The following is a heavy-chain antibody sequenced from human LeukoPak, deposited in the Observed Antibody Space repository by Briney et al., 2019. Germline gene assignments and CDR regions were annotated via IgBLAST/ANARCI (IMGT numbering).Heavy chain of an antibody. CDR3: ARDCSSTSCYGGGYDY. CDR2: IIPIFGTA. V-gene: IGHV1-69*01. Sequence: GASVEVSCKASGGTFSSYAISWVRQAPGQGLEWMGGIIPIFGTANYAQKFQGRVTITADESTSTAYMELSSLRSEDTAVYYCARDCSSTSCYGGGYDYWGQGTLVTVSS. D-gene: IGHD2-2*01. CDR1: GGTFSSYA. J-gene: IGHJ4*02.